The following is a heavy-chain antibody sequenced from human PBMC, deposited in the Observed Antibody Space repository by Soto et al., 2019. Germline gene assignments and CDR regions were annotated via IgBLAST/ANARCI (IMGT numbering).Heavy chain of an antibody. CDR3: ARQRTSVVTQAYFDV. CDR1: CVSVSGYY. V-gene: IGHV4-34*01. D-gene: IGHD2-21*02. CDR2: INHSGST. J-gene: IGHJ4*02. Sequence: PSEALSLPCAFYCVSVSGYYWSLIRHPPGKGLEWIGEINHSGSTNYNPSLRSRVSMSIDTSKDQFSLKLESVTAADTAMYFCARQRTSVVTQAYFDVWGPGSLVHVS.